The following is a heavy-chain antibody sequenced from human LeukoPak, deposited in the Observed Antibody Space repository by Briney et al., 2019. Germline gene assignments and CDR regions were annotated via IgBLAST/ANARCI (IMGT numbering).Heavy chain of an antibody. CDR2: IKQDGCEK. CDR1: GFTFSTYW. D-gene: IGHD2-15*01. J-gene: IGHJ4*02. V-gene: IGHV3-7*03. Sequence: PGGSLRLSCAASGFTFSTYWMTWVRQAPGKGLEWVANIKQDGCEKYYADSVKGRFTISRDNAKNSLYLQMNSLRAEDTAVYYCASPFRVAWGGWGQGTLVTVSS. CDR3: ASPFRVAWGG.